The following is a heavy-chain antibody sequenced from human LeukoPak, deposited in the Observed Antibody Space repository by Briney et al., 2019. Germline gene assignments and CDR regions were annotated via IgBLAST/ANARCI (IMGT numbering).Heavy chain of an antibody. V-gene: IGHV5-51*01. D-gene: IGHD1-1*01. CDR1: GYSCTSYW. CDR2: IYPGDSDT. J-gene: IGHJ4*02. Sequence: GESLKISCKGSGYSCTSYWIGWVRQMPGKGLEWMGIIYPGDSDTRYSPSFQGQVTISADKSISTAYLQWSSLNTSDTAMYYCARYTDHYYFDYWGQGTLVTVSS. CDR3: ARYTDHYYFDY.